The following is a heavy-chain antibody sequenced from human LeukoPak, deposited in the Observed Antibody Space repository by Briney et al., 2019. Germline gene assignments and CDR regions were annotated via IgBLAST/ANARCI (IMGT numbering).Heavy chain of an antibody. CDR3: AKDRDSSGWPVFDY. CDR2: ISYDGSNK. CDR1: GFTFSSYG. J-gene: IGHJ4*02. V-gene: IGHV3-30*18. D-gene: IGHD6-19*01. Sequence: GGSLRLSCAASGFTFSSYGMHWVRQAPGEGLEWVAVISYDGSNKYYADSVKGRFTISRDNSKNTLYLQMNSLRAEDTAVYYCAKDRDSSGWPVFDYWGQGTLVTVSS.